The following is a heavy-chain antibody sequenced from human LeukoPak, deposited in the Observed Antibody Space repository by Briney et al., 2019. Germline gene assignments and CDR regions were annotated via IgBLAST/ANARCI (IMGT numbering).Heavy chain of an antibody. Sequence: PGGSLRLSCAASGFTFSSYWMTWVRQAPGKGLEWVANIKQDGSEKYYVDSVKGRFTISRDNAKNSLSLQVNSLRAEDTAVYYCARENDSGWSGPFDYWGQGTLVTVSS. CDR2: IKQDGSEK. D-gene: IGHD6-19*01. J-gene: IGHJ4*02. CDR3: ARENDSGWSGPFDY. CDR1: GFTFSSYW. V-gene: IGHV3-7*03.